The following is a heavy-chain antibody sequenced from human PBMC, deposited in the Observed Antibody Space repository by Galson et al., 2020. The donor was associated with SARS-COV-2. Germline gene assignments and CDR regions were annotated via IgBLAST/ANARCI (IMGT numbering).Heavy chain of an antibody. CDR1: GGSISSYY. V-gene: IGHV4-59*01. D-gene: IGHD3-16*01. CDR2: IYYSGST. J-gene: IGHJ4*02. Sequence: SETLSLTCTVSGGSISSYYWSWIRQPPGKGLEWIGYIYYSGSTNYNPSLKSRVTISVDTSKNQFSLKLSSVTAADTAVYYCARTVRQEGVLFDYWGQGTLVTVSS. CDR3: ARTVRQEGVLFDY.